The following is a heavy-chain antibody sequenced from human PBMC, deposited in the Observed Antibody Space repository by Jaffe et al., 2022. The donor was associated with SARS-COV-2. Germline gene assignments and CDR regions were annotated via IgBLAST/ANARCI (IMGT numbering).Heavy chain of an antibody. Sequence: EVQLVESGGGLVQPGGSLRLSCAASGFTFSSYWMHWVRQAPGKGLVWVSRINSDGSSTSYADSVKGRFTISRDNAKNTLYLQMNSLRAEDTAVYYCARDPTINDFWSGYYNSPYYYYYGMDVWGQGTTVTVSS. J-gene: IGHJ6*02. D-gene: IGHD3-3*01. CDR1: GFTFSSYW. CDR2: INSDGSST. V-gene: IGHV3-74*01. CDR3: ARDPTINDFWSGYYNSPYYYYYGMDV.